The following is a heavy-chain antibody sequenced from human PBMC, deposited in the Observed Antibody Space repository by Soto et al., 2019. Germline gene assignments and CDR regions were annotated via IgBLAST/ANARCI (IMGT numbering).Heavy chain of an antibody. CDR3: ARDRMATFDY. J-gene: IGHJ4*02. D-gene: IGHD2-8*01. CDR2: ISYDGSNK. Sequence: VGSLRLSCAASGFTFSSYAMHWVRQAPGKGLEWVAVISYDGSNKYYADSVKGRFTISRDNSKNTLYLQMNSLRAEDTAVYYCARDRMATFDYWGQGTLVTVSS. V-gene: IGHV3-30-3*01. CDR1: GFTFSSYA.